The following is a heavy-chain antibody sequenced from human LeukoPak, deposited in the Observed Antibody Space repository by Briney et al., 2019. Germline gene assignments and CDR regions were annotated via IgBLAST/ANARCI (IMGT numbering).Heavy chain of an antibody. CDR2: IYYSGST. CDR3: ARLLGVGELRALYYIDV. V-gene: IGHV4-59*08. D-gene: IGHD3-10*01. CDR1: GGSISSYY. Sequence: PSETLSLTCTVSGGSISSYYWSWIRQPPGKGLEWIGYIYYSGSTNYNPSLKSRVTISVDTSKNQFSLKLSSVTAADTAVYYCARLLGVGELRALYYIDVWGQGTTGTVSS. J-gene: IGHJ6*03.